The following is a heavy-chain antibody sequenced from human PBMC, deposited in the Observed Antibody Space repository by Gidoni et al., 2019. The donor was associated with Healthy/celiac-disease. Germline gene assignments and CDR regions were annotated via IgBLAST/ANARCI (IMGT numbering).Heavy chain of an antibody. CDR2: VSSSSSTI. CDR3: ARDYGGYDSYDAFDI. J-gene: IGHJ3*02. D-gene: IGHD5-12*01. CDR1: GFTVISYS. V-gene: IGHV3-48*01. Sequence: EVQLVESGGGLVQPGGSLRLSCAASGFTVISYSMNWVRQAHGKGLEWVSYVSSSSSTIYYADSVKGRFTISRDNAKNSLYLQMNSLRAEDTAVYYCARDYGGYDSYDAFDIWGQGTMVTVSS.